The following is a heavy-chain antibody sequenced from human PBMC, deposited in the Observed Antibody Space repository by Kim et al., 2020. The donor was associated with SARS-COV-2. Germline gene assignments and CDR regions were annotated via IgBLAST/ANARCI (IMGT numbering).Heavy chain of an antibody. Sequence: GGSLRLSCAASGFAFSTYGMHWVRQAPGKGPEWVALIWYDGTKRYYADSVKGRFTISRDNSKNTLYLQMNTLGAEDTAVYHCTRDIVGANGNGFDIWGQG. J-gene: IGHJ3*02. V-gene: IGHV3-33*01. D-gene: IGHD1-26*01. CDR2: IWYDGTKR. CDR3: TRDIVGANGNGFDI. CDR1: GFAFSTYG.